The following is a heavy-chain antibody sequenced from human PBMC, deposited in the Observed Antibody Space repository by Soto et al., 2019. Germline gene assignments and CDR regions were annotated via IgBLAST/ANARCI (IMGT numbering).Heavy chain of an antibody. J-gene: IGHJ4*02. CDR2: VWYDGTNK. CDR3: ARVATIFGVVSHFDY. V-gene: IGHV3-33*01. D-gene: IGHD3-3*01. CDR1: GFTFSSYG. Sequence: GGSLRLSCAASGFTFSSYGMHWVRQAPGRGLEWVAVVWYDGTNKYYADSVKGRFTVSRDNSKNTLYLQMNSLRAEDTAVYYCARVATIFGVVSHFDYWGQGALVTVSS.